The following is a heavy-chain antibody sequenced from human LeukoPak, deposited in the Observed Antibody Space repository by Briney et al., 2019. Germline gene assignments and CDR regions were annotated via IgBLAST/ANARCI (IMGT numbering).Heavy chain of an antibody. D-gene: IGHD3-22*01. Sequence: GGSLRLSCAASGFTFSTYGMGWVRQAPGRGLEWVSAISGSGGSTYYADSVKGRFTISRDNSKNTLYLQMNSLRAEDTAVYYCAKDRLLRAAASSGFDYWGQGTLVTVSS. CDR3: AKDRLLRAAASSGFDY. V-gene: IGHV3-23*01. J-gene: IGHJ4*02. CDR1: GFTFSTYG. CDR2: ISGSGGST.